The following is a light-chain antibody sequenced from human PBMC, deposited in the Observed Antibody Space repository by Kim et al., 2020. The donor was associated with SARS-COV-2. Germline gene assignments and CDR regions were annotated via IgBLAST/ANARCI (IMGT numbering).Light chain of an antibody. CDR1: KLGHKY. J-gene: IGLJ3*02. V-gene: IGLV3-1*01. Sequence: VSPGQTANITCSGDKLGHKYTCWYQQKPSQSPVLVIYRDDKRPSGIPERFSASNSGNTATLTISGTQAMDEGDYYCQAWDTNTAWVFGGGTQLTVL. CDR2: RDD. CDR3: QAWDTNTAWV.